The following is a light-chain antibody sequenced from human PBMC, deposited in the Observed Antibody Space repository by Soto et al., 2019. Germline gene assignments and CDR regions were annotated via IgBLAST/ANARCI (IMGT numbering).Light chain of an antibody. CDR1: QSVSSSY. J-gene: IGKJ1*01. CDR3: QQYGRSGT. CDR2: AAS. V-gene: IGKV3-20*01. Sequence: EIVLTQSPGTLSFSPWERATLSCRASQSVSSSYLAWYQQKPGQAPRLLIYAASSRATGIPDRFSGGGSGTDFTLTISRLEPEDFAVYYRQQYGRSGTFGQGTKVDIK.